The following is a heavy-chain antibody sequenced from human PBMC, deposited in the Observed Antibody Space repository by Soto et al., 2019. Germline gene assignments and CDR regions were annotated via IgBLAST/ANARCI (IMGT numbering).Heavy chain of an antibody. J-gene: IGHJ6*03. Sequence: GGSLRLSCTASGFTFGDYAMSWFRQAPGKGLEWVGFIRSKAYGGTTEYAASVKGRFTISRDDSKSIAYLQMNSLKTEDTAVYYCTRGKEKLRFLEWLVDYYYYYMDVWGKGTTVTVSS. V-gene: IGHV3-49*03. D-gene: IGHD3-3*01. CDR1: GFTFGDYA. CDR3: TRGKEKLRFLEWLVDYYYYYMDV. CDR2: IRSKAYGGTT.